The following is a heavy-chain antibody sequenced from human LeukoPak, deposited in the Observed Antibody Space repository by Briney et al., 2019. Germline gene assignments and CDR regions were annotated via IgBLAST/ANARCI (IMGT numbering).Heavy chain of an antibody. V-gene: IGHV1-8*01. J-gene: IGHJ3*02. D-gene: IGHD3-10*01. CDR1: GYTFTSYD. CDR3: AKSMVRGVIRPDAFDI. Sequence: ASVKVSCKASGYTFTSYDINWVRQATGQGLEWMGWMNPNSGNTGYAQKFQGRVTMTRNTSISTAYMELSSLRSEDTAVYYCAKSMVRGVIRPDAFDIWGQGTMVTVSS. CDR2: MNPNSGNT.